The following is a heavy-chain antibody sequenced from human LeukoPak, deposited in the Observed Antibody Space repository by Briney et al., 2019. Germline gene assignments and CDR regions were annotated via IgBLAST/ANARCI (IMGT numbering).Heavy chain of an antibody. CDR3: VGRPTSIAAAGLQSDY. V-gene: IGHV4-39*07. J-gene: IGHJ4*02. CDR2: IYYSGST. D-gene: IGHD6-13*01. CDR1: GGSISSSSYY. Sequence: SGPTLVKPSETLSLTCTVSGGSISSSSYYWGWIRQPPGKGLEWIGSIYYSGSTYYNPSLKSRVTISVDTSKNQFSLKLSSVTAADTAVYYCVGRPTSIAAAGLQSDYWGQGTLVTVSS.